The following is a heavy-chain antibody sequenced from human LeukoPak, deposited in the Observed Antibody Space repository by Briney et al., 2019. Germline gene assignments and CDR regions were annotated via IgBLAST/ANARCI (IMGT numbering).Heavy chain of an antibody. CDR2: IYHSGST. D-gene: IGHD2-21*02. CDR3: ARGSIVVVTSPLFDY. CDR1: GGSTSNNFFY. V-gene: IGHV4-39*01. J-gene: IGHJ4*02. Sequence: SETLSLTCTVSGGSTSNNFFYWGWIRQPPGKGLEWIGSIYHSGSTYYNPSLKSRVTISVDTSKKQFSLKLSSVTAADTAVYYCARGSIVVVTSPLFDYWGQGTLVTVSS.